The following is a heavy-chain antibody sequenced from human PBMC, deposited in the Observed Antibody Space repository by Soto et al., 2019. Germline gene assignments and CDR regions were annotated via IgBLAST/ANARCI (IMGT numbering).Heavy chain of an antibody. V-gene: IGHV3-21*01. J-gene: IGHJ4*02. CDR1: GFTFSIYT. Sequence: EVQLVESGGGLVKPGGSLRLSCAASGFTFSIYTMNWVRQAPGKGLEWVSSITSSSSYIYYADAVKGRFTISRDNAKNTLYLQMNSLRAGDTAVYYCARDTAMWDYWGQGTLVTVSS. CDR2: ITSSSSYI. D-gene: IGHD5-18*01. CDR3: ARDTAMWDY.